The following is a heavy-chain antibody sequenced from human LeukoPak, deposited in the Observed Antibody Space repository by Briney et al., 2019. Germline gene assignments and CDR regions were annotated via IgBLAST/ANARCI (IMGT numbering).Heavy chain of an antibody. CDR1: GFTFSSYS. Sequence: PGGSLRLSCAASGFTFSSYSMNWVRQAPGKGLEWVSAISGSGGSTYYADSVKGRFTISRDNSKNTLYLQMNSLRAEDTAVYYCAKDQEYYDSSGYYDYWGQGTLVTVSS. V-gene: IGHV3-23*01. CDR2: ISGSGGST. D-gene: IGHD3-22*01. CDR3: AKDQEYYDSSGYYDY. J-gene: IGHJ4*02.